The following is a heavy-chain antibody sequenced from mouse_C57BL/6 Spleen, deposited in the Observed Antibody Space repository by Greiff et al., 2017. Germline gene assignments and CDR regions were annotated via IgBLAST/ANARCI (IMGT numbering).Heavy chain of an antibody. J-gene: IGHJ1*03. CDR1: GFTFSSSG. V-gene: IGHV5-6*01. Sequence: EVKLVESGGDLVKPGGSLKLSCAASGFTFSSSGMSWVRQTPDKRLEWVATISSGGSYTYYPDSVKGRFTISRDNAKNTLYLQMSSLKSEDTAMYYCARLTTRYFDVWGTGTTVTVSS. CDR3: ARLTTRYFDV. CDR2: ISSGGSYT.